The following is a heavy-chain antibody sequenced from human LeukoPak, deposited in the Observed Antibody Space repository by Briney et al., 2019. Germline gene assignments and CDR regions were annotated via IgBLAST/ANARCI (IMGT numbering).Heavy chain of an antibody. CDR2: IYYSGST. V-gene: IGHV4-39*01. CDR3: ARHDSAPQGTVTTFLFDY. D-gene: IGHD4-17*01. Sequence: PSETLPLTCTVSGGSISSSSYYWGWIRQPPGKGLEWIGSIYYSGSTYYNPSLKSRVTISVDTSKNQFSLKLSSVTAADTAVYYCARHDSAPQGTVTTFLFDYWGQGTLVTVSS. J-gene: IGHJ4*02. CDR1: GGSISSSSYY.